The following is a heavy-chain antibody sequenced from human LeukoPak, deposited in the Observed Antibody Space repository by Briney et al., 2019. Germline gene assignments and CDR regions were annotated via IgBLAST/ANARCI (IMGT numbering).Heavy chain of an antibody. CDR2: IYYSGRT. V-gene: IGHV4-59*01. CDR3: AREATGMDV. CDR1: GGSITSDY. Sequence: SETLSLTCTVSGGSITSDYWSWIRQPPGKGLEWIGDIYYSGRTNYNPSLKSRVTISVDRSKNQFSLKLTSVTAADTAVYYCAREATGMDVWGQGTTVTVSS. J-gene: IGHJ6*02.